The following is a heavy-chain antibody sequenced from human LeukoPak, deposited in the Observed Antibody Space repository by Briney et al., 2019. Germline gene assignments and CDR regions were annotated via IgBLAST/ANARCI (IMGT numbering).Heavy chain of an antibody. V-gene: IGHV4-59*01. J-gene: IGHJ4*02. Sequence: SETLSLTCTVSGGSISSYYWSWIRQPPGKGLEWIGYTYYSGSTNYNASLTNRVTISVDTSKNQFSLKLSSVTAADTAVYYCAREVGYCSGGSCYSYFDYWGQGALVTVAS. CDR2: TYYSGST. CDR3: AREVGYCSGGSCYSYFDY. D-gene: IGHD2-15*01. CDR1: GGSISSYY.